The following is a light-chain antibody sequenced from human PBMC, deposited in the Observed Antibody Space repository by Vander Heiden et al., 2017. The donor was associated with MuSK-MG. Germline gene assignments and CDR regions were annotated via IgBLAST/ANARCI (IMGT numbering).Light chain of an antibody. J-gene: IGLJ2*01. Sequence: QSALTQPPSASGSPGQSVTISCTGTSRDVGGYSSVSWYHQHPGKAPKLMIYEGRKRPSGVPDRFSGSKSGNTASLTVSGLQAEEEADYYCSSDAGSNNLVFGGGTKLTVL. CDR3: SSDAGSNNLV. CDR2: EGR. CDR1: SRDVGGYSS. V-gene: IGLV2-8*01.